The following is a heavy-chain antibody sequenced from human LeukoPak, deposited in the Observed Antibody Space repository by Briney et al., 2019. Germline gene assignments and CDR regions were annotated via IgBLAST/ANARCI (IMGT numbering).Heavy chain of an antibody. CDR1: GGSISSYY. Sequence: SETLSLTCTVSGGSISSYYWSWIRQPPGKGLEWIGYIYYSGSTNYNPSLESRVTISVDTSKNQFSLKLSSVTAADTAVYYCARRGRGYGGNTSNFDSWGQGTLFTVSS. CDR2: IYYSGST. CDR3: ARRGRGYGGNTSNFDS. D-gene: IGHD4-23*01. J-gene: IGHJ4*02. V-gene: IGHV4-59*01.